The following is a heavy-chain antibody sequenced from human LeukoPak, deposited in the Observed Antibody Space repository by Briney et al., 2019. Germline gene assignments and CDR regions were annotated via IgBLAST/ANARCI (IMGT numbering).Heavy chain of an antibody. V-gene: IGHV3-11*04. Sequence: KPEGSLRLSCAASGFTFSDSYMSWIRQSPGKGLEWVSHISGSGHIIYYADSMKGRFTISRGNAKNSLYLQMNSLRAEDTAVYYCARTRGPLLPEHWGQGTLVTVSS. J-gene: IGHJ1*01. CDR3: ARTRGPLLPEH. CDR2: ISGSGHII. CDR1: GFTFSDSY. D-gene: IGHD3-22*01.